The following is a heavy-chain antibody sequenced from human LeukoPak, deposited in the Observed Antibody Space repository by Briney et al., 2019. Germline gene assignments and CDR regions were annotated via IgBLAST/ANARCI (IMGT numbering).Heavy chain of an antibody. Sequence: GGSLRLSCAASGFTFSSYAMSWVRQAPGKGLEWVSAISGSGGSTYYADSVKGRFTISRDKTKNTLYLQMNSLKAEDTAVYYCAKSSYYDASGYYREYYFDYWGQGTLVTVSS. D-gene: IGHD3-22*01. J-gene: IGHJ4*02. V-gene: IGHV3-23*01. CDR3: AKSSYYDASGYYREYYFDY. CDR2: ISGSGGST. CDR1: GFTFSSYA.